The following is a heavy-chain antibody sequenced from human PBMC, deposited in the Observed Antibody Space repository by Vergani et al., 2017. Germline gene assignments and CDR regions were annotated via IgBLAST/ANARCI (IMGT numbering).Heavy chain of an antibody. D-gene: IGHD2-2*02. V-gene: IGHV4-59*01. CDR3: ARGGPYQLLYYAFDI. J-gene: IGHJ3*02. CDR2: IYYSGST. Sequence: QVQLQESGPGLVKPSETLSLTCAVSGYSISSYYWSWIRQPPGKGLEWIGYIYYSGSTNYNPSLKSRVTISVDTSKNQFSLKLSSVTAADTAVYYCARGGPYQLLYYAFDIWGQGTMVTVSS. CDR1: GYSISSYY.